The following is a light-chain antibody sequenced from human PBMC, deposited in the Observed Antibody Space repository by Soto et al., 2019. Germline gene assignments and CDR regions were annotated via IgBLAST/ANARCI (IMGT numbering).Light chain of an antibody. J-gene: IGKJ3*01. Sequence: DIQMPQAPSTLSASVGDRDTITCRASQSIKNWLAWYQQKPGEAPKLLIYKASTLESGVPSRFSGSGSGTEFTLTISCLQPDDVATYYCQQYNSYSQFTFGPGTNVDIK. CDR2: KAS. CDR1: QSIKNW. CDR3: QQYNSYSQFT. V-gene: IGKV1-5*03.